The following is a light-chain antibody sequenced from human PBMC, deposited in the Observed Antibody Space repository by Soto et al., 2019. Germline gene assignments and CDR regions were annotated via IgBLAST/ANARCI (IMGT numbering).Light chain of an antibody. CDR3: QHYNSYSEA. CDR2: DAS. V-gene: IGKV1-5*01. J-gene: IGKJ1*01. CDR1: QSISTW. Sequence: DIQMTQSPSSLSASLGDRVTITCRASQSISTWLAWYQQKPGKAPKLLIYDASSLESGVPPTFSGSGSGTEFTLTISSLQPDDFATYYCQHYNSYSEAFGQGTKVDIK.